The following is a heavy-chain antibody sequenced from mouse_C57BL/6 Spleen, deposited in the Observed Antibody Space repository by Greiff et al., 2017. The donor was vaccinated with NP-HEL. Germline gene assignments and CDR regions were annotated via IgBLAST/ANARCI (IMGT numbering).Heavy chain of an antibody. V-gene: IGHV3-6*01. D-gene: IGHD2-1*01. Sequence: DVQLQESGPGLVKPSQSLSLTCSVTGYSITSGYYWNWIRQFPGNKLEWMGYISYDGSNNYNPSLKNRISITRDTSKNQFFLKLNSVTTEDTATYYCAREARIYYGPEDWGQGTTLTVSS. J-gene: IGHJ2*01. CDR3: AREARIYYGPED. CDR2: ISYDGSN. CDR1: GYSITSGYY.